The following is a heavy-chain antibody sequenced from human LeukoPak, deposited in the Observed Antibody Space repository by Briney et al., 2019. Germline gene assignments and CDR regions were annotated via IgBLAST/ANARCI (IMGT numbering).Heavy chain of an antibody. CDR3: ARDRAPSTMVTLALAY. Sequence: GGSLRLSCAASGFTFSSYAMHWVRQAPGRGLEWVAVISYDGVNKDYADSVKGRFIISSDNSKNTLYLQMNSLRAEDTAIYYCARDRAPSTMVTLALAYWGQGTLVTVSS. CDR1: GFTFSSYA. J-gene: IGHJ4*02. V-gene: IGHV3-30*04. D-gene: IGHD5-18*01. CDR2: ISYDGVNK.